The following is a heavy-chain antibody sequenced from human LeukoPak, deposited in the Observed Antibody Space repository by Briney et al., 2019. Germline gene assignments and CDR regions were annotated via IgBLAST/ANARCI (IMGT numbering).Heavy chain of an antibody. CDR2: ISAYNGNT. CDR1: GYTFTGYY. Sequence: GASVKVSCKASGYTFTGYYMHWVRQALGQGLEWMGWISAYNGNTNYAQKLQGRVTMTTDTSTSTAYMELRSLRSDDTAVYYCARDPRGSYCGGDCYSRSEGGFDYWGQGTLVTVSS. V-gene: IGHV1-18*04. J-gene: IGHJ4*02. CDR3: ARDPRGSYCGGDCYSRSEGGFDY. D-gene: IGHD2-21*02.